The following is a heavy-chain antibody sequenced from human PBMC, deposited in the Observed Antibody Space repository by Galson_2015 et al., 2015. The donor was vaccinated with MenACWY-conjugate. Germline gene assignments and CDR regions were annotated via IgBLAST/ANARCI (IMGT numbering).Heavy chain of an antibody. V-gene: IGHV3-7*01. J-gene: IGHJ4*02. CDR3: ARERWVRGVFFDQ. Sequence: SLRLSCAASGFTFSNFWMSWVRQAPGKELEWVASIKQDGSEKYLVDSVKGRSTISRDNAENSLFPQMNSLRAEDTAVYYCARERWVRGVFFDQWGQGTLVTVSS. D-gene: IGHD3-10*01. CDR2: IKQDGSEK. CDR1: GFTFSNFW.